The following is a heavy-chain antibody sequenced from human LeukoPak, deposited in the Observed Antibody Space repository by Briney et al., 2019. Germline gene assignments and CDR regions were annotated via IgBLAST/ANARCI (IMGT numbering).Heavy chain of an antibody. J-gene: IGHJ6*03. Sequence: ASVKVSCKASGYNFNGFAVSWVRQAPGQGLEWMGWISASSGNTKLAQRLQGSVTMTTDTSTSTAYMELRSLGSDDTAVYYCARGFGVVAATISYLYYYMDVWGKGTTVTVSS. CDR1: GYNFNGFA. V-gene: IGHV1-18*01. D-gene: IGHD2-15*01. CDR2: ISASSGNT. CDR3: ARGFGVVAATISYLYYYMDV.